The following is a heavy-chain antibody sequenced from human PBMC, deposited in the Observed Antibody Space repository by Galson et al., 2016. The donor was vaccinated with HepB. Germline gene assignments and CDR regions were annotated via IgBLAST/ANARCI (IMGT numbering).Heavy chain of an antibody. CDR2: IYYSDST. CDR3: ASYIAARWGYYFDH. Sequence: SETLSLTCTVSGDSISSDSYYWGWIRQPPGKGLEWSGSIYYSDSTYYNPSLKRRVTISVDTSKNQVSLKLSSVTAADTAVYYCASYIAARWGYYFDHWGQGTLVTVSS. D-gene: IGHD6-6*01. CDR1: GDSISSDSYY. V-gene: IGHV4-39*01. J-gene: IGHJ4*02.